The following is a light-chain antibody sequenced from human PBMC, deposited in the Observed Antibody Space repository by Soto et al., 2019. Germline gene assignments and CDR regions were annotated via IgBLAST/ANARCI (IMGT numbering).Light chain of an antibody. J-gene: IGLJ2*01. Sequence: QSALTQPASVSGSPGQSITISCTGTSSDVGSYNLVSWYQQHPGKAPKLMIYEVSKRPSGVSNRFSGSKSGNTASLTISGLQAKDEADYYCCSYAGSFVVFGGGTKLTVL. CDR2: EVS. CDR3: CSYAGSFVV. CDR1: SSDVGSYNL. V-gene: IGLV2-23*02.